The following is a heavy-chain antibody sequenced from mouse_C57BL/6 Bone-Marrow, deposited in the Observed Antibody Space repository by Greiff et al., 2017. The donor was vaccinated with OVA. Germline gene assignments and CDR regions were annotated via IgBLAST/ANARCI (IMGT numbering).Heavy chain of an antibody. D-gene: IGHD2-3*01. Sequence: EVHLVESGEGLVKPGGSLKLSCAASGFTFSSYAMSWVRQTPEKRLEWVAYISSGGDYIYYADTVKGRFTISRDNARNTLYLQMSSLKSEDTAMYYCTREDGYYPWFAYWGQGTLVTVSA. CDR1: GFTFSSYA. V-gene: IGHV5-9-1*02. CDR3: TREDGYYPWFAY. CDR2: ISSGGDYI. J-gene: IGHJ3*01.